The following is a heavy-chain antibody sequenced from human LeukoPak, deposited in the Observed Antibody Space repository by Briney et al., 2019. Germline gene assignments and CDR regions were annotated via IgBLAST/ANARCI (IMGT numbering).Heavy chain of an antibody. D-gene: IGHD3-22*01. V-gene: IGHV3-23*01. CDR3: AKVRGGSIVVVITGWFDP. CDR1: GFTFSSYA. J-gene: IGHJ5*02. Sequence: GGSLRLSCAASGFTFSSYAMSWVRQAPGKGLEWVSAISGSGGSTYYADSVKGRFTISRDNSKNTLYLQMNSLRAEDTAVYYCAKVRGGSIVVVITGWFDPWGQGTLVTVSS. CDR2: ISGSGGST.